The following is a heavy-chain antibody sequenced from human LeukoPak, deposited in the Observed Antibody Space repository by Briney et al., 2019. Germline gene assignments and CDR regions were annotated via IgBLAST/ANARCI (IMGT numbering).Heavy chain of an antibody. V-gene: IGHV4-59*01. Sequence: TSETLSLTCTVSGGSISSYYWSWIRQPPGKGLEWIGYIYYSGSTNYNPSLKSRVTISVDTSKNQFSLKLSSVTAADTAVYYCASQGDVVATSPFDYWGQGTLVTVSS. D-gene: IGHD5-12*01. CDR1: GGSISSYY. CDR2: IYYSGST. CDR3: ASQGDVVATSPFDY. J-gene: IGHJ4*02.